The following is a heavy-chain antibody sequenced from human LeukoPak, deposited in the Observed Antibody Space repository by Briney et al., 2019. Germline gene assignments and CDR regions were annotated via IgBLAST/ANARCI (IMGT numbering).Heavy chain of an antibody. CDR1: GGSISSYY. CDR3: AGDSQSPDYYDSSVGAFDI. D-gene: IGHD3-22*01. CDR2: IYTSGST. J-gene: IGHJ3*02. V-gene: IGHV4-4*07. Sequence: SETLSLTCTVSGGSISSYYWSWIRQPAGKGLEWIGRIYTSGSTNYNPSLKSRVTMSVDTSKNQFSLKLSSVTAADTAVYYCAGDSQSPDYYDSSVGAFDIWGQGTMVTVSS.